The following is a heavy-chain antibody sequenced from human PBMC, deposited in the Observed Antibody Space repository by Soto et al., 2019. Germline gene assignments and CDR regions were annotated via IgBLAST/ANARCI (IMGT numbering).Heavy chain of an antibody. V-gene: IGHV4-59*01. Sequence: SETLSLTCTVSGGSISSYYWSWIRQPPGKGLEWIGYIYYSGSTNYNPSLKSRVTISVDTSKNQFSLKLSSVTAADTAVYYCARGAVAGPLDWFDPWGQGTLVTVSS. CDR2: IYYSGST. CDR3: ARGAVAGPLDWFDP. J-gene: IGHJ5*02. CDR1: GGSISSYY. D-gene: IGHD6-19*01.